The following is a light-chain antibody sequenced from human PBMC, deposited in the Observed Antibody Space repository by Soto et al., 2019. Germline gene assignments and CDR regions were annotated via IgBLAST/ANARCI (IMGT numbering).Light chain of an antibody. Sequence: EIVLTQSPATLSLSTGNRVTLSCRASQSVWRSLAWYQQKPGQSPRLLIYASSNRATGIPARFSGSGSGPDFTLTITSLEPEDFAVYYCQQSSHWPPVFGGGTRVEVK. V-gene: IGKV3-11*01. CDR1: QSVWRS. J-gene: IGKJ4*01. CDR3: QQSSHWPPV. CDR2: ASS.